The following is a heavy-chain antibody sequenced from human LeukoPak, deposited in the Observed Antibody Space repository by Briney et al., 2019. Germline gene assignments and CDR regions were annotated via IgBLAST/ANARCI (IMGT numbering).Heavy chain of an antibody. Sequence: GGSLRLSCAASGFTFSSYEMNWVRQAPGKGLEWVSYISSSGSTIYYADSVKGRFTISRDNAKNSLYLQMNSLRAEDTAVYYCASYYNFWSGYYTYYFDYWGQGTLVTVSS. D-gene: IGHD3-3*01. J-gene: IGHJ4*02. V-gene: IGHV3-48*03. CDR1: GFTFSSYE. CDR3: ASYYNFWSGYYTYYFDY. CDR2: ISSSGSTI.